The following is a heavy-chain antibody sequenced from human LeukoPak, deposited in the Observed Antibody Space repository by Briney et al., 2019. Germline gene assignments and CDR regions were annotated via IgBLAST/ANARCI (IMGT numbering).Heavy chain of an antibody. J-gene: IGHJ3*02. D-gene: IGHD3-9*01. CDR1: GGSFSGYY. V-gene: IGHV4-34*01. CDR3: AGADILTGKGNFDI. CDR2: INLTGST. Sequence: TSETLSLTCAVYGGSFSGYYWSWIRQPPGKGLEWIGEINLTGSTNYNPSLKSRVTISVDTSKNQFSLKLSSVTAADTAVYYCAGADILTGKGNFDIWGQGTMVTVSS.